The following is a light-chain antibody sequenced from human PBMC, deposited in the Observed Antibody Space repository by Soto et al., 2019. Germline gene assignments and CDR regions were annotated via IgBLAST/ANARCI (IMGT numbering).Light chain of an antibody. CDR3: QSYDSSLSVV. J-gene: IGLJ2*01. V-gene: IGLV1-40*01. CDR2: GTS. CDR1: RSNIGAGYD. Sequence: QSVLTQPPSVAGAPGQRFTISCTGSRSNIGAGYDVPWYQQLPGTAPKLLIYGTSNRPSGVPDRFSGSKSGTSASLAITGIKAEDEADYSCQSYDSSLSVVFGGGTQLTVL.